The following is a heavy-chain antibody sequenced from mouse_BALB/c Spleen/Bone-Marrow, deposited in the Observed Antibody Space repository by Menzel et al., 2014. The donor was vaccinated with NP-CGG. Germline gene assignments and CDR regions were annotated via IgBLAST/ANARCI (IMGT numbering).Heavy chain of an antibody. J-gene: IGHJ3*01. CDR3: ARGGYDGAWFAY. Sequence: QVQLQQSGPELVKPGASVRISCKASGYTFTSYYIHWVKQRPGQGLEWIGWIYPGNVNTNYSEKFKAKATLTADKSSSTAYMQLSSLTSEDSAVYFCARGGYDGAWFAYWGQGTLVTVSA. CDR2: IYPGNVNT. V-gene: IGHV1S56*01. CDR1: GYTFTSYY. D-gene: IGHD2-14*01.